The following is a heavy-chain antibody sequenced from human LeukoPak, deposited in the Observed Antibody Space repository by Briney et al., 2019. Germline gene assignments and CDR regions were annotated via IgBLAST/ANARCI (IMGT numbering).Heavy chain of an antibody. D-gene: IGHD3-3*01. Sequence: TSSETLSLTCAVYGGSFSGYYWSWIRQPPGKGLEWIVEINHSGSTNYNPSLKSRVTISVDTSKNQFSLKLSSVTAADTAVYYCARGHPLYYDFWSGYYSIAPRPDWFDPWGQGTLVTVSS. CDR3: ARGHPLYYDFWSGYYSIAPRPDWFDP. V-gene: IGHV4-34*01. CDR2: INHSGST. J-gene: IGHJ5*02. CDR1: GGSFSGYY.